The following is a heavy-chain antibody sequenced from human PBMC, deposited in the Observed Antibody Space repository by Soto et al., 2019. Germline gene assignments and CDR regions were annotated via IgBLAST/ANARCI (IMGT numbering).Heavy chain of an antibody. J-gene: IGHJ4*02. CDR2: ISESGTST. CDR3: AKGGRRRGKYPPLDS. D-gene: IGHD2-2*01. Sequence: EVQLLESGGGLVQPGGSLRLSCAASGFTFSNYAMSWVRQAPGKGLEWVSTISESGTSTYYADSVKGRFTISRDNSKNTRYQQRGSLRSEDTAVYYCAKGGRRRGKYPPLDSWGLGTLVAVSS. CDR1: GFTFSNYA. V-gene: IGHV3-23*01.